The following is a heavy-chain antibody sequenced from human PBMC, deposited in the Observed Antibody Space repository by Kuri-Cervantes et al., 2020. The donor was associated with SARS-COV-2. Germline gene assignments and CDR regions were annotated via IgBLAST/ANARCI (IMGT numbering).Heavy chain of an antibody. V-gene: IGHV4-38-2*01. CDR3: ARLRYCSSTSCWHFDY. Sequence: SETLSLTCAVSGYSISNGYYWGWIRQPPGKGLEWIGSIYHSGSTYYNPSLKSRVTISVDTSKNQFSLKLSSVTAADTAVYYCARLRYCSSTSCWHFDYWGQGTLVTVSS. CDR2: IYHSGST. D-gene: IGHD2-2*01. J-gene: IGHJ4*02. CDR1: GYSISNGYY.